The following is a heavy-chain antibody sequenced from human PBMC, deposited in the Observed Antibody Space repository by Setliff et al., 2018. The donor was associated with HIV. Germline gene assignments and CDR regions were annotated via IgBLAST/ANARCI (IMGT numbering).Heavy chain of an antibody. CDR3: ARSSPGYSLVLFDS. D-gene: IGHD5-18*01. CDR2: ISGNGGST. CDR1: GFIFSSYS. Sequence: PGGSLRLSCAASGFIFSSYSMQWVRQAPGKRLEYVASISGNGGSTYHENSVKGRFTISRDNSKNTLYLQMGSLTTEDMAIYYCARSSPGYSLVLFDSWGQGTLVTVSS. J-gene: IGHJ4*02. V-gene: IGHV3-64*01.